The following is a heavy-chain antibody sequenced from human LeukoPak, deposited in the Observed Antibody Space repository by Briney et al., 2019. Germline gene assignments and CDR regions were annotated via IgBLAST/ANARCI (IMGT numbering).Heavy chain of an antibody. CDR2: IYTSGST. J-gene: IGHJ4*02. Sequence: PSETLSLTCTVSGGSISSYYWSWIRQPPGKGLEWIGYIYTSGSTNYNPSLKSRVTISVDTSKNQFSLKLSSVTAADTAVYYCAGVSGSSSCLDYWGQGTLVTVSS. CDR3: AGVSGSSSCLDY. V-gene: IGHV4-4*09. D-gene: IGHD6-6*01. CDR1: GGSISSYY.